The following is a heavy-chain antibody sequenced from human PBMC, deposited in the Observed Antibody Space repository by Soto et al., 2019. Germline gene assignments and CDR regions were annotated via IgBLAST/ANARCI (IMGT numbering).Heavy chain of an antibody. V-gene: IGHV6-1*01. CDR3: ARGSGTILSLPGNYYYYYMDV. CDR2: TYYRSKWYN. CDR1: GDSVSSNSAA. J-gene: IGHJ6*03. D-gene: IGHD1-1*01. Sequence: SQTLSLTCAISGDSVSSNSAAWNWIRQSPSRGLEWLGRTYYRSKWYNDYAVSVKSRITINPDTSKNQFSLQLNSVTPEDTAVYYCARGSGTILSLPGNYYYYYMDVWGKGTTVTVSS.